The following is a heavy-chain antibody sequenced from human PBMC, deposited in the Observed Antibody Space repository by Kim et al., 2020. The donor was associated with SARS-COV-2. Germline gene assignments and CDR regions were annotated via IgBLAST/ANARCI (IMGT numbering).Heavy chain of an antibody. Sequence: GSTYYNPSLKSRVTISVDTSKNQFSLKLSSVTAADTAVYYCARGDYDDDYWGQGTLVTVSS. J-gene: IGHJ4*02. V-gene: IGHV4-31*02. CDR3: ARGDYDDDY. D-gene: IGHD4-17*01. CDR2: GST.